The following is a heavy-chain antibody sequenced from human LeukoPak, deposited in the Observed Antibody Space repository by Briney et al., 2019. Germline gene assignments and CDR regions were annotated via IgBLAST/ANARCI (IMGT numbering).Heavy chain of an antibody. J-gene: IGHJ4*02. CDR3: ARGSTIAVGSNFDY. CDR2: INHSGST. CDR1: GGSFSGYY. Sequence: PSETLSLTCAVYGGSFSGYYWSWIRQPPGKGLEWIGEINHSGSTNYNPSLKSRATISVDTSKNQFSLKLSSVTAADTAVYYCARGSTIAVGSNFDYWGQGTLVTVSS. V-gene: IGHV4-34*01. D-gene: IGHD6-19*01.